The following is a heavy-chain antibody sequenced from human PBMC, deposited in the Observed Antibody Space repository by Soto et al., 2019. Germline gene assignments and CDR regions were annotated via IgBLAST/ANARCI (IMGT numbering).Heavy chain of an antibody. V-gene: IGHV4-34*01. CDR2: INHSGST. CDR1: GGSFSGYY. CDR3: ARDKYYDFWSGYYSPYYYGMDV. D-gene: IGHD3-3*01. J-gene: IGHJ6*02. Sequence: SETLSLTCAVYGGSFSGYYWSWIRQPPGKGLEWIGEINHSGSTNYNPSLKSRVTISVDTSKNQFSLKLSSVTAADTAVYYCARDKYYDFWSGYYSPYYYGMDVWYQGTTCTVSS.